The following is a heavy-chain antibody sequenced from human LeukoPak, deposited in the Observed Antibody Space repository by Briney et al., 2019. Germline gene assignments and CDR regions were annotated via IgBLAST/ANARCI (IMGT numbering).Heavy chain of an antibody. J-gene: IGHJ6*03. CDR1: GGSISSHY. CDR2: IYYSGST. V-gene: IGHV4-59*11. CDR3: ARGIAAAGTLPYYYYYMDV. D-gene: IGHD6-13*01. Sequence: SETLSLTCTVSGGSISSHYWSWIRQPPGKGLEWIGYIYYSGSTNYNPSLKSRVTISVDTSKNQFSLKLSSVTAADTAVYYCARGIAAAGTLPYYYYYMDVWGKGTTVTVSS.